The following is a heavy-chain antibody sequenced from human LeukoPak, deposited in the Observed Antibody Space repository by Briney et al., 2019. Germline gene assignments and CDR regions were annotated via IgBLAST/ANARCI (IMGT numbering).Heavy chain of an antibody. CDR2: VNRDGSET. J-gene: IGHJ6*02. Sequence: GGSLRLSCAASGFALSSHWMTWVRKVPGRGPEWVANVNRDGSETYYLDSVKGRFTISKDNAKNSLDLQMNSLRAEDTALYHCARNNGMDVWGQGTTVIVSS. CDR1: GFALSSHW. V-gene: IGHV3-7*03. CDR3: ARNNGMDV.